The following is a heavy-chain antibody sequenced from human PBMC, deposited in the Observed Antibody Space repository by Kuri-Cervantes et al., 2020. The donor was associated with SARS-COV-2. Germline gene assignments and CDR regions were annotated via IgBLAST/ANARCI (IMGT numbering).Heavy chain of an antibody. J-gene: IGHJ2*01. CDR2: IYTSGST. Sequence: GSLRLSCTVSGGSISSYYWGWIRQPAGKGLEWIGRIYTSGSTNYNPSLKSRVTMSVDTSKNQFSLKLSSVTAADTAVYYCARVAVVVVAADWYFDLWGRGTLVTVSS. D-gene: IGHD2-15*01. V-gene: IGHV4-4*07. CDR3: ARVAVVVVAADWYFDL. CDR1: GGSISSYY.